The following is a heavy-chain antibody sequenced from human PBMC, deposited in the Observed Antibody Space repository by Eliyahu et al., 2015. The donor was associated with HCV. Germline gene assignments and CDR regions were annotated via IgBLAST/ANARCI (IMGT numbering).Heavy chain of an antibody. Sequence: EVQLLESGGGLGQPGGSLRLSCAVSGFTFSTYAMSWVRQAPGKGLEWVSSISATGGSTFYADSLRGRFSISRDNSKNTLYLQMNSLRVEDTALYFCARSPTLDYWGQGTLVTVSS. J-gene: IGHJ4*02. V-gene: IGHV3-23*01. CDR1: GFTFSTYA. CDR2: ISATGGST. CDR3: ARSPTLDY.